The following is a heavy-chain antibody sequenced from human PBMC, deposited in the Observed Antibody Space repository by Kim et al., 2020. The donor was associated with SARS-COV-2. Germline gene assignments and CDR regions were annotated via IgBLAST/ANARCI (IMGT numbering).Heavy chain of an antibody. CDR1: GGSINSYY. V-gene: IGHV4-59*08. CDR3: ARHLLKLGPRSYYYGSGDWFDP. D-gene: IGHD3-10*01. Sequence: SETLSLTCTVSGGSINSYYWSWIRQPPGKGLEWIGYIYYSGTTNYNPSLKSRVTISVDTSKNQFSLKLSSVTAADTAVYYCARHLLKLGPRSYYYGSGDWFDPWGQGTLVTVSS. J-gene: IGHJ5*02. CDR2: IYYSGTT.